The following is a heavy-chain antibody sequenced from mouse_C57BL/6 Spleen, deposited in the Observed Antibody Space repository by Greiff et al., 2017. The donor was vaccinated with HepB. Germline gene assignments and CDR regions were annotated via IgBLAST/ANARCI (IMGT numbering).Heavy chain of an antibody. Sequence: VHVKQSGAELVKPGASVKLSCTASGFNIKDYYMHWVKQRTEQGLEWIGRIDPEDGETKYAPKFQGKATITADTSSNTAYLQLSSLTSEDTAVYYCARTTVVDWYFDVWGTGTTVTVSS. CDR3: ARTTVVDWYFDV. D-gene: IGHD1-1*01. V-gene: IGHV14-2*01. J-gene: IGHJ1*03. CDR2: IDPEDGET. CDR1: GFNIKDYY.